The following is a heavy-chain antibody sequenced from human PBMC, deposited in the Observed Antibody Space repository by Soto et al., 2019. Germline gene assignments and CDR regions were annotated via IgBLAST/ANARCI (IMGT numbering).Heavy chain of an antibody. Sequence: QVQLQQWGAGLLKPSETLSLTCAVYGGSFSGYYWSWIRQPPGKGLEWIGEINYSGSTNYNPSLKSRVSISVDTSKKQFSLKLSSVTAADTAVYYCARWGPIGVAVAGQFDPIWGQGTMVTVSS. CDR2: INYSGST. V-gene: IGHV4-34*01. D-gene: IGHD6-19*01. CDR3: ARWGPIGVAVAGQFDPI. J-gene: IGHJ3*02. CDR1: GGSFSGYY.